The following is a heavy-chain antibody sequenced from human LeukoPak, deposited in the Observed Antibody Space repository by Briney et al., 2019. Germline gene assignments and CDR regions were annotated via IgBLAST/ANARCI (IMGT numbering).Heavy chain of an antibody. V-gene: IGHV4-59*01. Sequence: SETLSLTCTVSGGSISSYYWSWIRQPPGKGLEWIGYIYYSGSTNYNPSLKSRVTISVDTSKNQFSLKLSSVTAADTAVYYCGRGGSSWSKSGDWFDPGGQGTLVTVSS. CDR2: IYYSGST. D-gene: IGHD6-13*01. CDR3: GRGGSSWSKSGDWFDP. J-gene: IGHJ5*02. CDR1: GGSISSYY.